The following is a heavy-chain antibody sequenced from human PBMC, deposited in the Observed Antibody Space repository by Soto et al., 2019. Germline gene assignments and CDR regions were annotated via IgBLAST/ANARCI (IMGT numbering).Heavy chain of an antibody. CDR2: MYYSGST. CDR1: GASIRKYY. J-gene: IGHJ6*03. V-gene: IGHV4-59*08. Sequence: SEALSVTCTVSGASIRKYYWSWIRQPPGKGLEWIGYMYYSGSTNYNPSLKSRVTISVDTSKSQFSLKLSSVTATDTAVYYCARTKVAAGDYYYYMDVWGKGTTVTVSS. D-gene: IGHD6-13*01. CDR3: ARTKVAAGDYYYYMDV.